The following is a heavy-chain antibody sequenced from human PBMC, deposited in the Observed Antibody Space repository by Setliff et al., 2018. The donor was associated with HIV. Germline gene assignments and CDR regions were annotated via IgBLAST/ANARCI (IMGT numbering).Heavy chain of an antibody. CDR3: AGGFWGGPLFDP. V-gene: IGHV4-39*01. D-gene: IGHD3-3*01. J-gene: IGHJ5*01. CDR1: GDSIRSRSFY. Sequence: SETLSLTCNVSGDSIRSRSFYWAWIRQPPGERPEWIGTIYYVGSTYYNPYLKSRASIFVDTSKNQFSLKLYSVTTADTAVYYCAGGFWGGPLFDPWGRGTLVTVSS. CDR2: IYYVGST.